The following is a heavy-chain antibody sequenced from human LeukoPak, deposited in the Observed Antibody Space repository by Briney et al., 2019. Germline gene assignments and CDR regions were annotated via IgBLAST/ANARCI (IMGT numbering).Heavy chain of an antibody. Sequence: SETLSLTCTVSGGPISSYYWSWIRQPPGKGLEWIGYIYYSGSTNYNPSLKSRVTISVDTSKNQFSLKLSSVTAADTAVYYCARHHADYYDSSGYRPDDAFDIWGQGTMVTVSS. D-gene: IGHD3-22*01. V-gene: IGHV4-59*08. CDR3: ARHHADYYDSSGYRPDDAFDI. CDR1: GGPISSYY. CDR2: IYYSGST. J-gene: IGHJ3*02.